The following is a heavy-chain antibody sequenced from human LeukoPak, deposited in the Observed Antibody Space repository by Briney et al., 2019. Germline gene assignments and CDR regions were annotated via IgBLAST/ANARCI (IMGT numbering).Heavy chain of an antibody. J-gene: IGHJ5*02. CDR1: GGSISGNYY. D-gene: IGHD6-13*01. CDR3: ARDFGIAAAGHGYNWFDP. Sequence: TTSETLSLTCTVSGGSISGNYYWSWIRQPPGKGLEWIGGIYHSGSTYYNPSLKSRVTISVDTSKNQFSLKLSSVTAADTAVYYCARDFGIAAAGHGYNWFDPWGQGTLVTVSS. CDR2: IYHSGST. V-gene: IGHV4-38-2*02.